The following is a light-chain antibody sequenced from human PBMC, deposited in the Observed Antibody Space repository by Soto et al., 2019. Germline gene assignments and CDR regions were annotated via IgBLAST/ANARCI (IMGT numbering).Light chain of an antibody. V-gene: IGKV3-20*01. J-gene: IGKJ1*01. CDR1: QSVSNNY. Sequence: EIGLTQSPGTLSLSPGERATLSCRASQSVSNNYLAWYQQKPGQAPRLLIYGASNRATGIPDRFSGSGSRTDFTLTISRLEPEDFAVYYCQQYGSSGTFGQGTKVDIK. CDR3: QQYGSSGT. CDR2: GAS.